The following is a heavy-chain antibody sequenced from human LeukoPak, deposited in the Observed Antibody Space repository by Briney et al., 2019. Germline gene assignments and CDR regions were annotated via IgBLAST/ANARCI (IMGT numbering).Heavy chain of an antibody. D-gene: IGHD3-9*01. Sequence: SETLSLTCTVSGGSISSDTYYWGWIRQPPGKGLEWIGYIYYSGSTNYNPSLKSRVTISVDTSKNQFSLKLSSVTAADTAVYYCASFDILTGRGFDYWGQGTLVTVSS. CDR1: GGSISSDTYY. CDR2: IYYSGST. V-gene: IGHV4-61*05. CDR3: ASFDILTGRGFDY. J-gene: IGHJ4*02.